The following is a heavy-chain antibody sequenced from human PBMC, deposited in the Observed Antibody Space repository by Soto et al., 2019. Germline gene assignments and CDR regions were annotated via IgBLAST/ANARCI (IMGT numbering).Heavy chain of an antibody. CDR3: ARYDSSVSYYYGMDV. V-gene: IGHV5-10-1*01. CDR2: IDPSDSYT. J-gene: IGHJ6*02. CDR1: GYSFTSYW. Sequence: PGESLKISCKGSGYSFTSYWIGWVRQMPGKGLEWMGRIDPSDSYTNYSPSFQGHVTISADKSISTAYLQWSSLKASDTAMYYRARYDSSVSYYYGMDVWGQGTTVTVSS. D-gene: IGHD3-22*01.